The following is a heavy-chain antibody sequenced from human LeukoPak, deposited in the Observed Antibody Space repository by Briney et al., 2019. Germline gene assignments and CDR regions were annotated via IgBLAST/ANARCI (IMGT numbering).Heavy chain of an antibody. CDR2: ISGTGGTT. V-gene: IGHV3-23*01. J-gene: IGHJ4*02. CDR1: GFTFSSYA. CDR3: AKMPGFYYDTSGYYCFDY. D-gene: IGHD3-22*01. Sequence: PGGSLRLSCEAAGFTFSSYAMSWVRPAPGKGVEWGSAISGTGGTTNYADSVKGRFTISRDNSKNTLYMQMNSLRAEDTAIYYCAKMPGFYYDTSGYYCFDYWGQGTLVTVSS.